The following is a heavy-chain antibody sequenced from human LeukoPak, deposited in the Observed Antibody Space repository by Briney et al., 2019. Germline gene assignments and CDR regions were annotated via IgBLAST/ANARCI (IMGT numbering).Heavy chain of an antibody. CDR1: GGSISSGGYY. Sequence: SQTLSLTCTVSGGSISSGGYYWSWIRQPPGKGLEWIGYIHHSGSTQNNPSLKSRVTISVDWSKNQFSLKLSSVTAADTAVYYCARDWVDIRIKWELLPGWFDPWGQGTLVTVSS. CDR2: IHHSGST. J-gene: IGHJ5*02. D-gene: IGHD1-26*01. V-gene: IGHV4-30-2*01. CDR3: ARDWVDIRIKWELLPGWFDP.